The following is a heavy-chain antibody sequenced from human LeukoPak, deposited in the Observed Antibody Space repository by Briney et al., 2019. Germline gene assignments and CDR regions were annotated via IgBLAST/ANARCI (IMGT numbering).Heavy chain of an antibody. Sequence: GRSLRLSCAASGFTFTTYAMHWVRQAPGKGLEWVSSISSSSSYIYYADSVKGRFTISRDNAKNSLYLQMNSLRAEDTAVYYCARVNNPYYYDSSGYSFDYWGQGTLVTVSS. CDR3: ARVNNPYYYDSSGYSFDY. V-gene: IGHV3-21*01. CDR2: ISSSSSYI. D-gene: IGHD3-22*01. J-gene: IGHJ4*02. CDR1: GFTFTTYA.